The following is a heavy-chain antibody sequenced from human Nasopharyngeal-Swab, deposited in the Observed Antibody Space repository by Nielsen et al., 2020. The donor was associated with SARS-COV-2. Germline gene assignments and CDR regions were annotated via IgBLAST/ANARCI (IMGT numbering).Heavy chain of an antibody. CDR1: RGTFSSYA. CDR2: IIPIFGTA. CDR3: ARSPRYGSSWYYFDY. D-gene: IGHD6-13*01. J-gene: IGHJ4*02. Sequence: SVTVSCKASRGTFSSYAISWVRQAPGQGLEWMGGIIPIFGTANYAQKFQGRVTITADESTSTAYMELSSLRSEDTAVYYCARSPRYGSSWYYFDYWGQGTLVTVSS. V-gene: IGHV1-69*13.